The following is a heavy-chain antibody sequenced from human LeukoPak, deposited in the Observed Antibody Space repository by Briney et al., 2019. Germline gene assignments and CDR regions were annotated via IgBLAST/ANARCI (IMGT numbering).Heavy chain of an antibody. CDR2: IYYSGST. D-gene: IGHD4-23*01. V-gene: IGHV4-39*07. CDR1: GGSISSSSYY. CDR3: ARDAVVTPRTYYYYGMDV. J-gene: IGHJ6*02. Sequence: SETLSLTCTVSGGSISSSSYYWGWIRQPPGKGLEWIGSIYYSGSTYYNPSLKSRVTISVDTSKNQFSLKLSSVTAADTAVYYCARDAVVTPRTYYYYGMDVWGQGTTVTVSS.